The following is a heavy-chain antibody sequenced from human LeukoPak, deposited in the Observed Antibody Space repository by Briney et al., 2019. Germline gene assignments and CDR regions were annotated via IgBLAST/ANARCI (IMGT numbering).Heavy chain of an antibody. V-gene: IGHV4-4*07. CDR1: GGSISSYY. D-gene: IGHD3-22*01. CDR3: ASEYYYDTSGYYSLAS. CDR2: IYTSGST. Sequence: SETLSLTCTVSGGSISSYYWSWIRQPAGKGLEWIGRIYTSGSTNYNPSLKSRVTMSVDTSKNQFSLKLRSVTAADTAVYYCASEYYYDTSGYYSLASWGQGHLVTVSS. J-gene: IGHJ4*02.